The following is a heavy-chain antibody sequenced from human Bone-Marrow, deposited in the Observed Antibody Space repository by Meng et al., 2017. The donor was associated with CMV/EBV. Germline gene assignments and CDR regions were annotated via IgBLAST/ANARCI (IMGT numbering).Heavy chain of an antibody. Sequence: GGSLRLSCVASRFTFSSYSINWVRQAPGKGLEWVSYISGSSSPIYYADSVKGRFTISRDNAKNSLYQQMNSLSAEDTAVYYCVLGGATTPFDYWGQGTLVTVSS. CDR2: ISGSSSPI. D-gene: IGHD5-12*01. CDR1: RFTFSSYS. CDR3: VLGGATTPFDY. J-gene: IGHJ4*02. V-gene: IGHV3-48*04.